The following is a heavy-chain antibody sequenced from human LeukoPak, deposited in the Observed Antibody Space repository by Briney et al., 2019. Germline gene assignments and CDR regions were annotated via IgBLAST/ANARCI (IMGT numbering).Heavy chain of an antibody. CDR1: GGSISSGGYY. J-gene: IGHJ4*02. D-gene: IGHD1-7*01. CDR3: ARSRGRLALFDY. V-gene: IGHV4-31*03. CDR2: IYYSGST. Sequence: SQTLSLTCTVSGGSISSGGYYWSWIRQHPGKGLEWIEYIYYSGSTYYNPSLKSRVTISVDTSKNQFSLKLSSVTAADTAVYYCARSRGRLALFDYWGQGTLVTVSS.